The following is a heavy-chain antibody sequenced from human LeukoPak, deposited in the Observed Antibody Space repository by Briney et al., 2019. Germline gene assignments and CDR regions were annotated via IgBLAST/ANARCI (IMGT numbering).Heavy chain of an antibody. CDR2: IIPIFGTA. V-gene: IGHV1-69*13. CDR3: AATGWELQVGAFDI. Sequence: PGASVKVSCKASGGTFSSYAISWVRQAPGQGLEWMGGIIPIFGTANYAQKFQGRVTITADESTSTAYMELSSLRSEDTAVYYCAATGWELQVGAFDIWGQGTMVTVSS. D-gene: IGHD1-26*01. CDR1: GGTFSSYA. J-gene: IGHJ3*02.